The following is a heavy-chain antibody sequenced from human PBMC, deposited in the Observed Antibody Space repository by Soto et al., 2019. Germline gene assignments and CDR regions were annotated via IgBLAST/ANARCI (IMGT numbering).Heavy chain of an antibody. CDR3: ARDGSGH. CDR1: GLTVSTNP. Sequence: EVQLVESGGGLVQPGGSLRLSCAASGLTVSTNPMSWVRQAPGKGLEWVSVIYTGGGTHYAVSVKGRFTISRDNSKNTVNLQMNSLTPEDTAVYYCARDGSGHWGQGTLVTVSS. V-gene: IGHV3-66*01. CDR2: IYTGGGT. J-gene: IGHJ1*01.